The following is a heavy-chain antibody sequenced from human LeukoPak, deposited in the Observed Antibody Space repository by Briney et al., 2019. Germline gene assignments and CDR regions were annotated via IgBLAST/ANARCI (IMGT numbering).Heavy chain of an antibody. V-gene: IGHV4-39*01. CDR1: SESSSRSTDY. Sequence: SETLSLTCSVSSESSSRSTDYWGWIRQPPGKGLEWIGTIYNSGSMYSNPSLKSRVTIFIDTSKNQISLKLSSVTAADTAVYYCARNPFGYCTGGSCSRDFDYWAQGTLVTVSP. CDR2: IYNSGSM. J-gene: IGHJ4*02. CDR3: ARNPFGYCTGGSCSRDFDY. D-gene: IGHD2-15*01.